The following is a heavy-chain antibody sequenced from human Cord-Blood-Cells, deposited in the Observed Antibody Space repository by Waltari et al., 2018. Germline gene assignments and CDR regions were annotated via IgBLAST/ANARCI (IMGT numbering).Heavy chain of an antibody. V-gene: IGHV3-23*01. CDR1: GFTFSSYA. Sequence: EVQLLESGGGLVQPGGSLRLSCAASGFTFSSYAMSWVRQAPGKGLEWVSAIRGSGCSTYYADAVKGRFTISRDNSKNTLYLQMNSLRAEDTAVYYCAKVTGDEDAFDIWGQGTMVTVSS. CDR2: IRGSGCST. CDR3: AKVTGDEDAFDI. D-gene: IGHD7-27*01. J-gene: IGHJ3*02.